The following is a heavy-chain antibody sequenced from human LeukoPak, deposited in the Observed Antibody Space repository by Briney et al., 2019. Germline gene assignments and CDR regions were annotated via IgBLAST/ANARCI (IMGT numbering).Heavy chain of an antibody. CDR3: ARLYCSGGSCYSGLGSADY. J-gene: IGHJ4*02. CDR1: GASISSSSNY. Sequence: SETLSPTCTVSGASISSSSNYWGWIRQPPGKGLEWIGSIYYSGSTYYNPSLKSRVTISVDMSKNQFSLKLNSVTAADTAMYYCARLYCSGGSCYSGLGSADYWGQGTLVTVAS. D-gene: IGHD2-15*01. CDR2: IYYSGST. V-gene: IGHV4-39*01.